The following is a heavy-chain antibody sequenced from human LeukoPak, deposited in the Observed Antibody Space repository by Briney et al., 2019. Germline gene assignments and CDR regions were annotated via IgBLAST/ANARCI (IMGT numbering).Heavy chain of an antibody. CDR2: ISSTGSYI. J-gene: IGHJ4*02. Sequence: GGSLRLSCATSGFTFSSYGMNWVRQAPGKGLEWVSSISSTGSYIFYADSVKGRFTISRDDAKNSVYLQMNSLRDEDTAVYYCARSDAGSENYWGQGILVTASS. CDR3: ARSDAGSENY. V-gene: IGHV3-21*06. D-gene: IGHD1-26*01. CDR1: GFTFSSYG.